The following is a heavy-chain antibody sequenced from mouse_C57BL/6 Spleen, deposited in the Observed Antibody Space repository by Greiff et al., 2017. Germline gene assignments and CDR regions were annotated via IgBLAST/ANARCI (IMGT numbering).Heavy chain of an antibody. Sequence: QVQLQQSGAELVKPGASVKLSCKASGYTFTEYTIHWVKQRSGQGLEWIGWFYPGSGNIKYNEKFKDKATLTADKSSSTVYMELSRLTSEDSAVYFCARHEGRGPLYYGYLYAMDYWGQGTSVTVSS. CDR1: GYTFTEYT. J-gene: IGHJ4*01. D-gene: IGHD2-2*01. CDR3: ARHEGRGPLYYGYLYAMDY. V-gene: IGHV1-62-2*01. CDR2: FYPGSGNI.